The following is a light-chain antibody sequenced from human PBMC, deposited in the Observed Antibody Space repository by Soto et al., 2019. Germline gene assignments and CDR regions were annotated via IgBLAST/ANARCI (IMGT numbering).Light chain of an antibody. CDR1: SGHSNFA. Sequence: QSVLTQSPSASASLGASVKLTCILSSGHSNFAIAWHQQRPEKGPRYLMKVDSDGSHTKGVGIPDRFSGSSSGAERYLTISSLQSEDEADYYCQTWGTGIRVFGGGTKVTVL. J-gene: IGLJ3*02. CDR2: VDSDGSH. V-gene: IGLV4-69*01. CDR3: QTWGTGIRV.